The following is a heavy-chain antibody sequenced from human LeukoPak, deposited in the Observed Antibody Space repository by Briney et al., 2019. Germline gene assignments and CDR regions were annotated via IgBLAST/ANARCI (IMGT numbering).Heavy chain of an antibody. V-gene: IGHV3-21*04. D-gene: IGHD6-19*01. Sequence: PGGSLRLSCAASGFSFSSYSMNWVRQAPGKGLEWVSSISFSGTYIYYADSLKGRITISRDNARRSLFLQMNSLRAEDTALYYCARDPVAGILKPPTDSNWFDPWGQGTLVTVSS. CDR1: GFSFSSYS. CDR3: ARDPVAGILKPPTDSNWFDP. CDR2: ISFSGTYI. J-gene: IGHJ5*02.